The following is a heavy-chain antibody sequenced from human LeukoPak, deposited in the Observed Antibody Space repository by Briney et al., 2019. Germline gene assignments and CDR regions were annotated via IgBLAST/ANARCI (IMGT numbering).Heavy chain of an antibody. Sequence: GRSLRLSWAASGXTFSSYGMHWVRQAPGKGLEWVAVIWYDGSNKYYADSVKGRFTISRDNSKNTLYLQMNSLRAEDTAVYYCARDVYDSSGSYYFDYWGQGTLVTVTS. CDR1: GXTFSSYG. V-gene: IGHV3-33*01. CDR2: IWYDGSNK. CDR3: ARDVYDSSGSYYFDY. J-gene: IGHJ4*02. D-gene: IGHD3-22*01.